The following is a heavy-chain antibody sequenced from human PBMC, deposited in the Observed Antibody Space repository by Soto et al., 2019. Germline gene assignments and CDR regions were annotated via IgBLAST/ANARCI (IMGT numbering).Heavy chain of an antibody. CDR2: IYPDESDT. Sequence: GESLKISCKGSGYSFTKYWIGWVRQMPGKGLEWMAIIYPDESDTRYSPSFQGQVTVSADKSINTAYLHWSSLKASDTAMYYCARLVVPAAMIDYWGQGTLVTVSS. CDR1: GYSFTKYW. J-gene: IGHJ4*02. CDR3: ARLVVPAAMIDY. V-gene: IGHV5-51*01. D-gene: IGHD2-2*01.